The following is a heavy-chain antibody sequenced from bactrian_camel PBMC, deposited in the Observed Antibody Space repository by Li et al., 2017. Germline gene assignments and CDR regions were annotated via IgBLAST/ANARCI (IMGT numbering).Heavy chain of an antibody. CDR3: AARGGGCHTSPEEYSD. CDR2: ISTGAGDT. Sequence: HVQLVESGAGSVEAGGSLRVSCTMSGYTESVNVMGWWRQAPGKERKGVACISTGAGDTMYADAVKGRFTISHDKASNTVYLQMNNLSPEDTAMYHCAARGGGCHTSPEEYSDWGQGTQVTVS. J-gene: IGHJ4*01. V-gene: IGHV3S54*01. D-gene: IGHD7*01. CDR1: GYTESVNV.